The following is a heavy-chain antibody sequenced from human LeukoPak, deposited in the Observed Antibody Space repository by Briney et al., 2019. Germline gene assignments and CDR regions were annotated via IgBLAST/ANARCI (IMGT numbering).Heavy chain of an antibody. J-gene: IGHJ3*02. Sequence: SETLSLICTVSGGSISRYYWAWIRRPPGKGLEWVGSISYSGSTTYNPSLKSRVTISVDTSKNQFSLKLNSVTAADTAVYYCARDERYYGSGSYFSAFDIWGQGTPVTVSS. CDR1: GGSISRYY. V-gene: IGHV4-59*01. CDR2: ISYSGST. CDR3: ARDERYYGSGSYFSAFDI. D-gene: IGHD3-10*01.